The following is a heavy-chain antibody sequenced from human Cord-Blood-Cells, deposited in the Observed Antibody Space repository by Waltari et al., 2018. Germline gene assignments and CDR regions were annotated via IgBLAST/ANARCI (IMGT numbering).Heavy chain of an antibody. CDR3: ARDRRYYDSSGYYYYYGMDV. J-gene: IGHJ6*02. CDR1: GGSISSYY. V-gene: IGHV4-4*07. Sequence: QVQLQESGPGLVKPSETLSLTCTVSGGSISSYYWSWIRQPAGKGLEWIGRIYTSGSTNYNHSLMSRVTMSVDTSKNQFSLKLSSVTAADTAVYYCARDRRYYDSSGYYYYYGMDVWGQGTTVTVSS. D-gene: IGHD3-22*01. CDR2: IYTSGST.